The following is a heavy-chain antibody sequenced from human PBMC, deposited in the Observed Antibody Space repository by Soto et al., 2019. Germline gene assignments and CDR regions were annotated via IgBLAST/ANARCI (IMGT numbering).Heavy chain of an antibody. V-gene: IGHV4-61*08. D-gene: IGHD1-1*01. CDR1: GGSISSGGYS. J-gene: IGHJ4*02. CDR3: ARRYGYSFDY. CDR2: IYYSGST. Sequence: SETLSLTCAVSGGSISSGGYSWSWIRQPPGKGLEWIGYIYYSGSTNYNPSLKSRVTISVDTSKNQFSLKLSSVTAADTAVYYCARRYGYSFDYWGQGALVTVPQ.